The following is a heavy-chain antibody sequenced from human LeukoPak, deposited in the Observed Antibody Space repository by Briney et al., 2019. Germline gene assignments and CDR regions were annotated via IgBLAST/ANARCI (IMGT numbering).Heavy chain of an antibody. J-gene: IGHJ4*02. CDR1: GFTFSSYG. Sequence: GGSLRLSCAASGFTFSSYGMHWVRQAPGNGLDWVAFIRYDGSNKYYADSVKGRFTISRDNSKNTLYLQMNSLRAEDTAVYYCAKDAGLHTPYYFDYWGQGTLVTVSS. V-gene: IGHV3-30*02. CDR2: IRYDGSNK. D-gene: IGHD5-24*01. CDR3: AKDAGLHTPYYFDY.